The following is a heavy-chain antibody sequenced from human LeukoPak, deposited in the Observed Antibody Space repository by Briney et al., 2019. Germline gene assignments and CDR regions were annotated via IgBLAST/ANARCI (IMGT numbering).Heavy chain of an antibody. J-gene: IGHJ4*02. CDR1: RFTFSSYW. D-gene: IGHD3-10*01. Sequence: PGGSLRLSCAASRFTFSSYWMSWVRQAPGKGLEWVANIKQDGSEKYYVDSVKGRFTISRDNAKNSLYLQMNSLRAEDTAVYYCARDVTLWFGELFPSSFDYWGQGTLVTVSS. V-gene: IGHV3-7*01. CDR3: ARDVTLWFGELFPSSFDY. CDR2: IKQDGSEK.